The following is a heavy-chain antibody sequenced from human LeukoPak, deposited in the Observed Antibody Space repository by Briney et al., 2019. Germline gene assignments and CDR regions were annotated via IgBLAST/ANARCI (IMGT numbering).Heavy chain of an antibody. CDR1: GYTFTSYD. J-gene: IGHJ4*02. D-gene: IGHD1-7*01. V-gene: IGHV1-24*01. Sequence: ASVKVSCKASGYTFTSYDINWVRQAPGKGLEWMGGFDPEDGETIYAQKFQGRVTMTEDTSTDTAYMELSSLRSEDTAVYYCATGFITGTLFDYWGQGTLVTVSS. CDR2: FDPEDGET. CDR3: ATGFITGTLFDY.